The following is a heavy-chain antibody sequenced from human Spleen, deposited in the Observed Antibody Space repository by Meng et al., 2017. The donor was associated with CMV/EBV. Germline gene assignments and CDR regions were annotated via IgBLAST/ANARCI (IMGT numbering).Heavy chain of an antibody. CDR3: ASSGGASSRHYYFGLDV. D-gene: IGHD2-15*01. CDR2: INPSSGNT. CDR1: NFTNYY. J-gene: IGHJ6*02. Sequence: NFTNYYIHWVRQAPGQGLEWVGIINPSSGNTIYAQKLQDRVTLTRDTPTNIVYMDLSSVSADDTAVYYCASSGGASSRHYYFGLDVWGQGTTVTVSS. V-gene: IGHV1-46*04.